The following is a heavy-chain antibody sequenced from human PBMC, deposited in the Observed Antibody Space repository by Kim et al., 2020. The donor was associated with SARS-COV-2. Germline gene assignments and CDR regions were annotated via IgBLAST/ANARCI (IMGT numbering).Heavy chain of an antibody. V-gene: IGHV3-23*01. Sequence: GSTNYADAVKGRFTISRDNSKNTLYLQRHSRRAEVTAVYYCAKDHGGSLDYWGQGTLVTVSS. CDR2: GST. J-gene: IGHJ4*02. CDR3: AKDHGGSLDY. D-gene: IGHD1-26*01.